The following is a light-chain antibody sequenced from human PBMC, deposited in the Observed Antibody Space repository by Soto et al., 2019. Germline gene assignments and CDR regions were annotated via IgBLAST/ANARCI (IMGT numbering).Light chain of an antibody. CDR2: DVS. V-gene: IGLV2-14*03. CDR3: TSYTTSSTLVL. Sequence: QSALTQPASVSGSPGQSITISCTGTSSDVGGYNFVSWYQQHPGKAPKLMIYDVSHRPLGVSNRFSGSKSGNTASLTISGLQAEDEADYYCTSYTTSSTLVLFGGGTKLTVL. J-gene: IGLJ2*01. CDR1: SSDVGGYNF.